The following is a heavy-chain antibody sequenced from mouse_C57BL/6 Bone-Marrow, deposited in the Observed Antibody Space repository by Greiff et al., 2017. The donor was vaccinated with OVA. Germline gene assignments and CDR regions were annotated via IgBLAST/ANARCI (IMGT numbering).Heavy chain of an antibody. D-gene: IGHD1-1*01. CDR3: ARGITTIVDTDFDG. Sequence: VQLQQSGAELARPGASVKLSCKASGYTFTSYGISWVQQRPGQGLEWIGEIYPRSGNTYYNEKFKGKATLTAYKSSSTAYMELRSLTSEDSAVYLCARGITTIVDTDFDGWGKGTTLTVS. J-gene: IGHJ2*01. CDR1: GYTFTSYG. V-gene: IGHV1-81*01. CDR2: IYPRSGNT.